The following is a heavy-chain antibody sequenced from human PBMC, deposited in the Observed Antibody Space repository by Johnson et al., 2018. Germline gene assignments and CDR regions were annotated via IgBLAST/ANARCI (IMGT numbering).Heavy chain of an antibody. CDR2: IGTAGDT. V-gene: IGHV3-13*01. CDR1: GFTFSSYD. Sequence: EVQLVESGGGLVQPGGSLRLSCAASGFTFSSYDMHWVRQATGKGLEWVSAIGTAGDTYYPGSVKGRFTISRENAKNSLYLQMNSLRAGDTAVYYCARDNGGDAFDIWGQGTMVTVSS. D-gene: IGHD2-8*01. J-gene: IGHJ3*02. CDR3: ARDNGGDAFDI.